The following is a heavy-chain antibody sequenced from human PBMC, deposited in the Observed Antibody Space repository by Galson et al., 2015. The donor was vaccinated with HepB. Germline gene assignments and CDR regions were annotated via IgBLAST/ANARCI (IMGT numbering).Heavy chain of an antibody. V-gene: IGHV3-66*01. Sequence: SLRLSCAVSGFIVTSNYMSWVRQAPGKGLEWISVIYNGGTTHYADSVKGRFTISRDNSKNTLYLQMNNLGVEDTAVYYCARDGGVSELFTFDYWGQGTLVTVSS. D-gene: IGHD3-16*01. J-gene: IGHJ4*02. CDR2: IYNGGTT. CDR1: GFIVTSNY. CDR3: ARDGGVSELFTFDY.